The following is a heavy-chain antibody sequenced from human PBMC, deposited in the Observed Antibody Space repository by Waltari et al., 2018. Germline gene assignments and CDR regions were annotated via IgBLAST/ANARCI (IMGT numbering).Heavy chain of an antibody. V-gene: IGHV4-34*01. D-gene: IGHD7-27*01. CDR3: ARGNWGGWYFDL. J-gene: IGHJ2*01. CDR1: VGAFTDHY. CDR2: INDSGST. Sequence: QVQLQQWGAGLFKPSETLSLTCALYVGAFTDHYWTWVLQAPGKGMEWVGQINDSGSTIYNPSLNSRATISVDRFRKQFSLRLNSVTAADTAVYYCARGNWGGWYFDLWGRGTLVTVSS.